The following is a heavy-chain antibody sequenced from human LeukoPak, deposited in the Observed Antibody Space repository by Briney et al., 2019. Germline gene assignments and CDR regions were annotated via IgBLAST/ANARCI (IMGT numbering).Heavy chain of an antibody. D-gene: IGHD3-22*01. CDR2: ISSSSSYI. CDR1: GFTFSSYS. CDR3: ARGLLVYYDSSYPVD. J-gene: IGHJ4*02. Sequence: PGGSLRLSCAASGFTFSSYSMNWVRQAPGKGLEWVSSISSSSSYIYYADSVKGRFTISRDNAKNSLYLQMNSLRAEDTAVYYCARGLLVYYDSSYPVDWGQGTLVTVSS. V-gene: IGHV3-21*01.